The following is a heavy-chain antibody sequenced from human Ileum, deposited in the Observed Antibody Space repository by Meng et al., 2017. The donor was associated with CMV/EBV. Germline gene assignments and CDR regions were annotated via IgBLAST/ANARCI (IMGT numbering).Heavy chain of an antibody. CDR1: FNDDC. CDR3: ARESPHFDFWTGYHTRTWFDP. CDR2: IDQGGST. J-gene: IGHJ5*02. V-gene: IGHV4-34*01. Sequence: FNDDCWTWLRQPPGKGLEWIGEIDQGGSTNYNPSLKTRVNISADASKNQFSLKLSSVTAADTAVYYCARESPHFDFWTGYHTRTWFDPWGQGTLVTVSS. D-gene: IGHD3/OR15-3a*01.